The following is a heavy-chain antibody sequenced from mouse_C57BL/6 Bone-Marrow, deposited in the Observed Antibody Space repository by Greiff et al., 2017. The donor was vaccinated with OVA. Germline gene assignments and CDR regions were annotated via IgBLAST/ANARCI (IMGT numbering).Heavy chain of an antibody. CDR3: ARGDPFDY. Sequence: QVQLQQSGAELVRPGTSVKVSCKASGYAFTNYLIEWVKQRPGQGLEWIGVINPGSGGTNYNEKFKGKATLTADNSSSTAYMQLSSLTSEDSAVYFCARGDPFDYWGQGTTLTVSS. D-gene: IGHD3-3*01. V-gene: IGHV1-54*01. J-gene: IGHJ2*01. CDR1: GYAFTNYL. CDR2: INPGSGGT.